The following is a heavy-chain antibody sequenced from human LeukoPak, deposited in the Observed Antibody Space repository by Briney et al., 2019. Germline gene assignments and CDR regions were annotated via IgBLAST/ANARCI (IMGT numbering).Heavy chain of an antibody. Sequence: SETLSLTCTVSGYSISSGYYWGWIRQPPGKGLEWIGSIYYSGSTYYNPSLKSRVTISVDTSKNQFSLKLSSVTAADTAVYYCASVPMVYAISYYYYYYMDVWGKGTTVTVSS. J-gene: IGHJ6*03. CDR3: ASVPMVYAISYYYYYYMDV. D-gene: IGHD2-8*01. CDR1: GYSISSGYY. CDR2: IYYSGST. V-gene: IGHV4-38-2*02.